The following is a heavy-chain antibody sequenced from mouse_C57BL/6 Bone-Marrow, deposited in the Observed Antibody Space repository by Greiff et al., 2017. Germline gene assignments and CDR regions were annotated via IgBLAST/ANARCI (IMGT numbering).Heavy chain of an antibody. CDR3: ARGKPAWFAY. J-gene: IGHJ3*01. V-gene: IGHV5-17*01. CDR2: ISSGSSTI. CDR1: GFTFSDYG. Sequence: EVKLVESGGGLVKPGGSLKLSCAASGFTFSDYGMHWVRQAPEKGLEWVAYISSGSSTIYYADTVKGRFTISRDNAKNTLFLQMTSLRSEDTAMYYCARGKPAWFAYWGQGTLVTVAA.